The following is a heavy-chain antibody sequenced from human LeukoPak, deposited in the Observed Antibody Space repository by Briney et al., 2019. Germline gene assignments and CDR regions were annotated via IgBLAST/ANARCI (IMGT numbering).Heavy chain of an antibody. D-gene: IGHD6-19*01. CDR2: IKRDGSEK. J-gene: IGHJ2*01. Sequence: PGGSLRLSCAASGFTFNDYWMTWVRQAPGKGLEWVANIKRDGSEKYYVDSVKGRFTLSRDNANNSLYLQMNSLRAEDTAIYYCARTYSSGWTYWYLDLWGRGTRVTVSS. CDR3: ARTYSSGWTYWYLDL. CDR1: GFTFNDYW. V-gene: IGHV3-7*01.